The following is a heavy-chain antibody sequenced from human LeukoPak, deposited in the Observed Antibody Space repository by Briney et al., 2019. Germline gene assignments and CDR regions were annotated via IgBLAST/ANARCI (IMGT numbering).Heavy chain of an antibody. CDR1: GFTFSSYS. CDR2: ISSSSSTI. CDR3: ARDWDNGRVERPA. V-gene: IGHV3-48*01. Sequence: PAGGSLGLSCAASGFTFSSYSMNWVRQAPGKGLEWVSYISSSSSTIYYADSVKGRFTISRDKSKNTLYLQMNSLRAEDTAVYYCARDWDNGRVERPAWGQGTLVTVSS. D-gene: IGHD2-8*01. J-gene: IGHJ5*02.